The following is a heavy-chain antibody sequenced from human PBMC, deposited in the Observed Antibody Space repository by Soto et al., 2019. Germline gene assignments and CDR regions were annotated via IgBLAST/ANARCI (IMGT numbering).Heavy chain of an antibody. CDR3: AHRRPYSNSPEYFFDY. D-gene: IGHD6-6*01. V-gene: IGHV2-5*02. J-gene: IGHJ4*02. CDR1: GFSLSTSGVD. Sequence: QITLKESSPTLVKPTQTLTLTCTFSGFSLSTSGVDVGWIRQPPGKALEWLALIYWDDDKRYSPSLKSRLTITKATSKNQVVLTMTNMDPLDTATYYCAHRRPYSNSPEYFFDYWGQGTLVTVSS. CDR2: IYWDDDK.